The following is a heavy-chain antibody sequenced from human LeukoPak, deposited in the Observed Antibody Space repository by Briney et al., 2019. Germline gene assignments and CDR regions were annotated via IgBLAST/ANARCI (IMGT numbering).Heavy chain of an antibody. V-gene: IGHV4-61*02. CDR1: GGSISSGSYY. CDR2: IYTSGST. Sequence: SETLSLACTVSGGSISSGSYYWSWIRQPAGKGLEWIGRIYTSGSTNYNPSLKSRVTISLDTSKNQFSLKLNSVTAADTAVYYCATNRAELWGRGTLVTVSS. D-gene: IGHD2-2*01. J-gene: IGHJ2*01. CDR3: ATNRAEL.